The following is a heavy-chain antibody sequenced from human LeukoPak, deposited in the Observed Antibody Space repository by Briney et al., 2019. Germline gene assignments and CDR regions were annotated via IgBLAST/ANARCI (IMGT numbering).Heavy chain of an antibody. J-gene: IGHJ4*02. CDR3: AKVGNNWDFDY. V-gene: IGHV3-30*18. Sequence: GGSLRLSCAASGFTLSSYEMNWVRQAPGKGLEWVALISYDGSNKYYADSVKGRFIISRDNSKNTLYLQMNSLRAEDTAVYYCAKVGNNWDFDYWGQGTLVTVSS. D-gene: IGHD1-1*01. CDR2: ISYDGSNK. CDR1: GFTLSSYE.